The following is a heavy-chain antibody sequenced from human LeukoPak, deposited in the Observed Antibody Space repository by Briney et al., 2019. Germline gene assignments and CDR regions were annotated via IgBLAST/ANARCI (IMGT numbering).Heavy chain of an antibody. CDR1: GFTFSSYW. D-gene: IGHD4-17*01. CDR3: ARELLYGDYVWFDP. CDR2: ISYDGSNK. Sequence: PGGSLRLSCAASGFTFSSYWMHWVRQAPGKGLEWVAVISYDGSNKYYADSVKGRFTISRDNSKNTLYLQMNSLRAEDTAVYYCARELLYGDYVWFDPWGQGTLVTVSS. V-gene: IGHV3-30-3*01. J-gene: IGHJ5*02.